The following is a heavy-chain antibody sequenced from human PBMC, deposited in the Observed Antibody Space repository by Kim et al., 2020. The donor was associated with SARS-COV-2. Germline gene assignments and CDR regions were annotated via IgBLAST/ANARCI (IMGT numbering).Heavy chain of an antibody. D-gene: IGHD3-3*01. J-gene: IGHJ4*02. CDR2: ISDSGANT. CDR1: GFAFSNYG. V-gene: IGHV3-23*01. Sequence: GGSLRLSCAVSGFAFSNYGMTWVRKAPGKGLEWVSGISDSGANTNYADSVKGRFTISRDNSKNTLYLQMNSLRVEDAALYYCVPLRAGQRDDFWSGYGDYWGQGTLVIVSS. CDR3: VPLRAGQRDDFWSGYGDY.